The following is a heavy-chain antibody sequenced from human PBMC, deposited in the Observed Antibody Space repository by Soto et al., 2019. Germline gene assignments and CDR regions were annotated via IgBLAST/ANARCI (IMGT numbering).Heavy chain of an antibody. CDR2: INTYSGNT. Sequence: QVHLVQSGGEVKKPGASVKVSCKASGYTFSSYGISWVRQAPGQGLEWMGWINTYSGNTNYAQKFQDRVTMTTDTSTSTVYMDLRSLRSDDTAVYYCPRDVLYSTSGDRRFDPWGQGTLVTVSS. J-gene: IGHJ5*02. CDR1: GYTFSSYG. V-gene: IGHV1-18*01. D-gene: IGHD2-2*01. CDR3: PRDVLYSTSGDRRFDP.